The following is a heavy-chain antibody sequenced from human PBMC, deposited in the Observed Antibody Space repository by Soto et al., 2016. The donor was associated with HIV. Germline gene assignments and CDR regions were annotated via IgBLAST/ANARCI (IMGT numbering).Heavy chain of an antibody. V-gene: IGHV1-18*01. D-gene: IGHD6-19*01. J-gene: IGHJ4*02. CDR1: GYTFGTYG. Sequence: QVHLVQSGAEVKKPGASVKVSCKASGYTFGTYGLTWVRQAPGQGLEWMGWITPYNDNTNYAQKFQGRVTMTTDTSTSAAYMELRSLRSDDTAVYYCARLKYTSGWYVLDYWGQGNPGHRLL. CDR2: ITPYNDNT. CDR3: ARLKYTSGWYVLDY.